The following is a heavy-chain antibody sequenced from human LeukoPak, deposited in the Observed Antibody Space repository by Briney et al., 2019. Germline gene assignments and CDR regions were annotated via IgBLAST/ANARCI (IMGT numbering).Heavy chain of an antibody. CDR2: ISGSGGST. Sequence: GGSLRLSCAASGSTFSSYAMSWVRQAPGKGLEWVSAISGSGGSTYYADSVKGRFTISRDNSKNTLYLQMNSLRAEDTAVYYCAKKLGGLYYYYGMDVWGQGTTVTVSS. CDR1: GSTFSSYA. CDR3: AKKLGGLYYYYGMDV. V-gene: IGHV3-23*01. J-gene: IGHJ6*02. D-gene: IGHD2-15*01.